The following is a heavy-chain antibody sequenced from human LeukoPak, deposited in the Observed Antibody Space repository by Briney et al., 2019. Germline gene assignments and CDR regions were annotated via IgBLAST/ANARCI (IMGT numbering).Heavy chain of an antibody. V-gene: IGHV3-30*18. CDR1: GFTFSSYG. Sequence: PGGSLRLSCAASGFTFSSYGMHWVRQAPGKGLEWVAVISYDGSNKYYADSVKGRFTISRDNSKNTLYLQMNSLRAEDTAVYYCAKEGGSGLGGDYWGQGTLVTVSS. CDR2: ISYDGSNK. CDR3: AKEGGSGLGGDY. J-gene: IGHJ4*02. D-gene: IGHD3-10*01.